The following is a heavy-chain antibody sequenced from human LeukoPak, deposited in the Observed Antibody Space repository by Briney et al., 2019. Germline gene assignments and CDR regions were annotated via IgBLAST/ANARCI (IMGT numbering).Heavy chain of an antibody. CDR2: ISYHGIDK. V-gene: IGHV3-30*03. J-gene: IGHJ4*02. CDR3: ARDRGYYGSGSYYFDY. CDR1: GFTFSHYA. D-gene: IGHD3-10*01. Sequence: GGSLRLSCAASGFTFSHYAMHWVRQAPGKGLEWVAVISYHGIDKYYADSVKGRFTISRDNSKNTLYLQMNSLRAEDTAVYYCARDRGYYGSGSYYFDYWGQGTLVTVSS.